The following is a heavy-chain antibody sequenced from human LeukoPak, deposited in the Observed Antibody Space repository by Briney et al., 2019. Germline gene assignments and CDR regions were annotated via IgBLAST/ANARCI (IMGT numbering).Heavy chain of an antibody. D-gene: IGHD6-6*01. CDR1: GGSIISSPHY. CDR3: ARRGHSSSSGGFDY. Sequence: SETLSLTCSVSGGSIISSPHYWSWIRQPPGKGLEYIGNIYYSGATYYNPSLKSRVTISVDTSNNQFSLELRSVTAADTAVYYCARRGHSSSSGGFDYWGKRTLVTASS. J-gene: IGHJ4*02. V-gene: IGHV4-39*01. CDR2: IYYSGAT.